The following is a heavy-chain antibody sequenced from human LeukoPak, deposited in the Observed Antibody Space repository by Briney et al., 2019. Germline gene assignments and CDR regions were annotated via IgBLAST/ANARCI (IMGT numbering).Heavy chain of an antibody. CDR2: IYPGGSDT. CDR1: GYSFTSHW. CDR3: ARAYYYDSSGYPSAEYFHF. J-gene: IGHJ1*01. Sequence: GESLKISCKGSGYSFTSHWIGWVRQMPGKGLEWMGIIYPGGSDTRYSPSFQGQVTISADKSISTAYLQWSSLKASDTAMYFCARAYYYDSSGYPSAEYFHFWGQGTLVTVSS. D-gene: IGHD3-22*01. V-gene: IGHV5-51*01.